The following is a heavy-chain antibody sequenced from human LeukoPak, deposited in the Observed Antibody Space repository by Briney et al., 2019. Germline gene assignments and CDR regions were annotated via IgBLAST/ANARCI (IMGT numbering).Heavy chain of an antibody. V-gene: IGHV3-66*01. Sequence: PRGSLRLSCAASGFTVSSSYMSWVRQAPGKGLEWVSLIYSAGSTYYADSVKGRFTISRDNTKNTLYLQMNSPRAEDTAVYYCARKAPRFGDYDYWGQGTLVTVSS. D-gene: IGHD3-10*01. CDR3: ARKAPRFGDYDY. J-gene: IGHJ4*02. CDR2: IYSAGST. CDR1: GFTVSSSY.